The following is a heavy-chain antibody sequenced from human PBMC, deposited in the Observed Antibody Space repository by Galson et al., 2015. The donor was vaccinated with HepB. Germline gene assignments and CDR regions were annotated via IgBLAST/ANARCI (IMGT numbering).Heavy chain of an antibody. CDR3: VAAFSSPADAFGV. CDR2: IVLDSGDT. J-gene: IGHJ3*01. D-gene: IGHD3-3*02. Sequence: SVKVSCKASGITFTSGTIQWVRQARGQPLEWIGWIVLDSGDTNYAERFQGRVTMTRDMSTSTAYMEMSTLESEDTADYYCVAAFSSPADAFGVWGQGTVVTVSS. CDR1: GITFTSGT. V-gene: IGHV1-58*02.